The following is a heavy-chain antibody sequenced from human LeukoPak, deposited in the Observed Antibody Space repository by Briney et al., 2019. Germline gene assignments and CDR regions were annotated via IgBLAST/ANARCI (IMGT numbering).Heavy chain of an antibody. D-gene: IGHD3-3*01. V-gene: IGHV3-7*01. CDR3: ARELASLAHYDFWSGYYVDYYYYGMDV. Sequence: GGSLRLSCAASGFTFSSYWMSWVRQAPGKGLEWVANIKQDGSEKYYVDSVKGRFTISRDNAKNSLYLQMNSLGAEDTAVYYCARELASLAHYDFWSGYYVDYYYYGMDVWGQGTTVTVSS. CDR1: GFTFSSYW. J-gene: IGHJ6*02. CDR2: IKQDGSEK.